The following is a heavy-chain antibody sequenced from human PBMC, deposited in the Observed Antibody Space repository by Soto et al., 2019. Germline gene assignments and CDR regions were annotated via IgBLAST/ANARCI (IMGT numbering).Heavy chain of an antibody. D-gene: IGHD3-10*01. CDR3: ARRTRPYYGSGSYYNVYFDY. Sequence: SETLSLTCAVYGGSFSGYYWTWVRQPPGKGLEWIGEINHSGSTNYNPSLKSRVTISVDTSKNQFSLKLSSVTAADTAVYYCARRTRPYYGSGSYYNVYFDYWGQGTLVTVSS. CDR2: INHSGST. CDR1: GGSFSGYY. V-gene: IGHV4-34*01. J-gene: IGHJ4*02.